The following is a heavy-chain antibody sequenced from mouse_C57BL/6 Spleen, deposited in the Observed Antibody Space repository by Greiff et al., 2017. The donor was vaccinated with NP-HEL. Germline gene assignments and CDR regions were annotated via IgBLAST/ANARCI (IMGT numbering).Heavy chain of an antibody. CDR1: GYTFTDYE. Sequence: QVQLQQSGAELVRPGASVTLSCKASGYTFTDYEMHWVKQTPVHGLEWIGASYPETGGTAYNQKFKGKAILTADKSSGTAYMELRSLTSEDSAVYYCTPYGSRAPFAYWGQGTLVTVSA. V-gene: IGHV1-15*01. D-gene: IGHD1-1*01. CDR3: TPYGSRAPFAY. CDR2: SYPETGGT. J-gene: IGHJ3*01.